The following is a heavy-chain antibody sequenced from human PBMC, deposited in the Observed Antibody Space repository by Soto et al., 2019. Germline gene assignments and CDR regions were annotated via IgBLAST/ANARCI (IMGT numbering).Heavy chain of an antibody. CDR2: VSGNNGAS. Sequence: VASVKVSCKASGYTSADFGISWVRQAPGQGLEWMGWVSGNNGASNPAPKVQGRITTTLDTSTGVSYMALRSLRSDDTAIYYCVRDQKYFRVNGNWFDSWGQGALVTVSS. J-gene: IGHJ5*01. CDR1: GYTSADFG. V-gene: IGHV1-18*04. CDR3: VRDQKYFRVNGNWFDS. D-gene: IGHD2-2*01.